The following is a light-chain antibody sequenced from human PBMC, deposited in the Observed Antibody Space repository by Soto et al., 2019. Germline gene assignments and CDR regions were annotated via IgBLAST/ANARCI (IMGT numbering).Light chain of an antibody. J-gene: IGLJ1*01. V-gene: IGLV2-11*01. CDR2: DVT. CDR1: SSDVGGYNY. Sequence: QSALPQPRSVSGSPGQSVTISCTGTSSDVGGYNYVSWYQQHPGKAPKLLIYDVTKRPSGVPDRFSGSKSGNTASLTISGLQADDEADYSCCSFAGLYIYVFGGGTKVTVL. CDR3: CSFAGLYIYV.